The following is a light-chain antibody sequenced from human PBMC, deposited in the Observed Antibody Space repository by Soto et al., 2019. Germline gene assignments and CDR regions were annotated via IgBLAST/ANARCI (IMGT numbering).Light chain of an antibody. V-gene: IGKV3-15*01. CDR3: QHYNNWWT. J-gene: IGKJ1*01. CDR1: QSVSMH. CDR2: GAS. Sequence: EIVMTQSPATLSVSPGERATLSCRASQSVSMHLAWYQPKPGQAPRRLLYGASTRATGIPARFSGSGSGTEFTLTIRSLQSEDFSVDYCQHYNNWWTFGQGTKVDIK.